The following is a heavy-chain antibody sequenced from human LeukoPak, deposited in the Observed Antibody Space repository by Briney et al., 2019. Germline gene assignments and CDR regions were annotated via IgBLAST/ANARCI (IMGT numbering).Heavy chain of an antibody. CDR3: AREVVGADDAFDI. J-gene: IGHJ3*02. CDR1: GASISSGDYY. D-gene: IGHD1-26*01. V-gene: IGHV4-30-4*01. CDR2: IYNSETT. Sequence: SETLSLTCTVSGASISSGDYYWSWIRQPPGKGLVWIGYIYNSETTHYNPSLKGRITFSLDTSKNQFSLKLNSVTAADTAVYYCAREVVGADDAFDIWGQGTMVTVSS.